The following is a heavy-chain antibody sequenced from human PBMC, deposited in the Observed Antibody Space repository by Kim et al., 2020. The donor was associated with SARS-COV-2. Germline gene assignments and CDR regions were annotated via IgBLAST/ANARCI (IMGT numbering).Heavy chain of an antibody. CDR2: ISSSSSTI. D-gene: IGHD3-22*01. J-gene: IGHJ6*03. V-gene: IGHV3-48*02. Sequence: GGSLRLSCAASGFTFSSYSMNWVRQAPGKGLEWVSYISSSSSTIYYADSVKGRFTISRDNAKNSLYLQMNSLRDEDTAVYYCARVYYSGIGIPHYYYYMDVWGKGTTVTVSS. CDR1: GFTFSSYS. CDR3: ARVYYSGIGIPHYYYYMDV.